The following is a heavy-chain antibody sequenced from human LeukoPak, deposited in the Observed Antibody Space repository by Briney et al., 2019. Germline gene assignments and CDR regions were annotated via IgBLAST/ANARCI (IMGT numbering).Heavy chain of an antibody. CDR2: ISSSGSTI. V-gene: IGHV3-48*03. CDR3: ARDLNWRQGAFDI. J-gene: IGHJ3*02. D-gene: IGHD1-1*01. CDR1: GFTFSSYE. Sequence: GGSLRLSCAASGFTFSSYEMNWVRQAPGKGLEWVSYISSSGSTIYYADSVKGRFTISRDNAKNSLYLQMNSLRAEDTAVYYCARDLNWRQGAFDIWGQGTMVTVSS.